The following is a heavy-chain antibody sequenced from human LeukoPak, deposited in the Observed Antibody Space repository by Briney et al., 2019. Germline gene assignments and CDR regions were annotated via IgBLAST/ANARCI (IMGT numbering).Heavy chain of an antibody. J-gene: IGHJ4*02. CDR2: IYYSGST. D-gene: IGHD3-22*01. CDR3: ARDTGYLVDY. V-gene: IGHV4-59*11. Sequence: SETLCLTCTVSGGSISSHYWSWIRQPPGKGLEWIGYIYYSGSTNYNPSLKSRVTISVDTSKNQFSLKLSSVTAADTAVYYCARDTGYLVDYWGQGTLVTVSS. CDR1: GGSISSHY.